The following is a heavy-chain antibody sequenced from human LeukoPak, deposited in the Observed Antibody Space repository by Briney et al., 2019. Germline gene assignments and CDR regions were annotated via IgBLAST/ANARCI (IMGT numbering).Heavy chain of an antibody. Sequence: PGGSLRLSCAASGFNFSSYSMNWVRQAPGKGLEWVSSISSSSSYIYYADSVKGRFTISRDNAKNSLYLQMNSLRAEDTAVYYCAREPDYGDYPGPFDYWGQGTLVTVSS. J-gene: IGHJ4*02. D-gene: IGHD4-17*01. CDR1: GFNFSSYS. V-gene: IGHV3-21*01. CDR3: AREPDYGDYPGPFDY. CDR2: ISSSSSYI.